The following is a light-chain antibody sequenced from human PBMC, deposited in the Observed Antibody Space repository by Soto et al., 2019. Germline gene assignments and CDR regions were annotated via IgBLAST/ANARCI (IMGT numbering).Light chain of an antibody. V-gene: IGLV1-44*01. CDR1: GSSIGTNT. CDR3: AAWDGGLNTVL. J-gene: IGLJ2*01. Sequence: QSVLTQPPSASGTPGQRVIISCSGSGSSIGTNTVNWYRQLPGTAPKLLIYGNNQRPSGVPDRFSGSKSGTSASLAISGLQAEDEADYYCAAWDGGLNTVLFGGGTKVTVL. CDR2: GNN.